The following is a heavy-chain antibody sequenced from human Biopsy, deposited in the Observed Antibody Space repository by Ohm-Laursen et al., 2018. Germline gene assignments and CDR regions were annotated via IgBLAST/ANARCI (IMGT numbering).Heavy chain of an antibody. V-gene: IGHV3-74*01. CDR2: IKSVGSWT. CDR1: GFTFNAYW. D-gene: IGHD2-15*01. J-gene: IGHJ6*02. CDR3: VSFLKDLNMAV. Sequence: SLRLSCSASGFTFNAYWMYWVRQVPGKGLVWVSHIKSVGSWTNYADSVKGQFTISRDNAKNTLYLQMNSLRAEDTAVYYCVSFLKDLNMAVWGQGTTVTVSS.